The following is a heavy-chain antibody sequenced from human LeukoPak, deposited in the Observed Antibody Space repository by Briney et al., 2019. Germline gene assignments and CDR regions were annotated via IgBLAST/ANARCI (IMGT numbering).Heavy chain of an antibody. V-gene: IGHV3-74*01. D-gene: IGHD6-6*01. CDR1: GFTLRSYR. Sequence: GSLRLPRSASGFTLRSYRMHWVRQTPGKGLGGVSRINTDGSSTSYADSVKGRFTISRDNAKNTLYLQMNSLRAEDTAVYYCARQGLYSSSFDPWGQGTLVTVSS. J-gene: IGHJ5*02. CDR2: INTDGSST. CDR3: ARQGLYSSSFDP.